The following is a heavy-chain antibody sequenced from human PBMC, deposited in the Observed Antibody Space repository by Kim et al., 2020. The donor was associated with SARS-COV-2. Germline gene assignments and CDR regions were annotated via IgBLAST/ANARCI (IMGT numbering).Heavy chain of an antibody. CDR2: ISSSSSYI. D-gene: IGHD3-22*01. CDR1: GFTFSSYS. Sequence: GGSLRLSCAASGFTFSSYSMNWVRQAPGKGLEWVSSISSSSSYIYYADSVKGRFTISRDNAKNSLYLQMNSLRAEDTAVYYCARDANPYDSSGYYYYYYGMDVWGQGTTVTVSS. CDR3: ARDANPYDSSGYYYYYYGMDV. J-gene: IGHJ6*02. V-gene: IGHV3-21*01.